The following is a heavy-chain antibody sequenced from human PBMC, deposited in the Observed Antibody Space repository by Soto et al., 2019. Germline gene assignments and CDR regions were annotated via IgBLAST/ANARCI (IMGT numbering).Heavy chain of an antibody. Sequence: PSVKVSCKASGYTFTSYDINWVRQATGQGLEWMGWMNPNSGAAGYAQKFQGRVTMTRDTSISTAYMELSSLRSEDTAVYYCAVTRRVVVVAASYYYGMDVWGQGTTVTVSS. CDR2: MNPNSGAA. J-gene: IGHJ6*02. CDR3: AVTRRVVVVAASYYYGMDV. CDR1: GYTFTSYD. D-gene: IGHD2-15*01. V-gene: IGHV1-8*01.